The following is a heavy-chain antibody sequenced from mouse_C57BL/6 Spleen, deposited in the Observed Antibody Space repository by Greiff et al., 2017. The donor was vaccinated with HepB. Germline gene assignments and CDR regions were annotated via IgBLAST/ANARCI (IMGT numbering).Heavy chain of an antibody. D-gene: IGHD1-1*01. Sequence: QVQLQQSGAELVKPGASVKISCKASGYAFSSYWMNWVKQRPGKGLEWIGQIYPGDGDTNYNGKFKGKATLTADKSSSTAYMQLSSLTSEDSAVYFCARRSLYYNGCSPFDYWGQGTTLTVSS. CDR1: GYAFSSYW. J-gene: IGHJ2*01. CDR2: IYPGDGDT. V-gene: IGHV1-80*01. CDR3: ARRSLYYNGCSPFDY.